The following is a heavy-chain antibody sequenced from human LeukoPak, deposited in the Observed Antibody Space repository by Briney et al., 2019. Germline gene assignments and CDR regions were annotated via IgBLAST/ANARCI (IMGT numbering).Heavy chain of an antibody. CDR3: ARGAYSSGWPDDDYYYYYMDV. V-gene: IGHV3-30-3*01. CDR1: GFTFSSYA. CDR2: ISYDGSNK. Sequence: GGSLRLSCAASGFTFSSYAMHWVRQAPGKGLEWVAVISYDGSNKYYADSVKGRFTISRDNSKNTLYLQMNSLRAEDTAVYYCARGAYSSGWPDDDYYYYYMDVWGKGTTVTVSS. D-gene: IGHD6-19*01. J-gene: IGHJ6*03.